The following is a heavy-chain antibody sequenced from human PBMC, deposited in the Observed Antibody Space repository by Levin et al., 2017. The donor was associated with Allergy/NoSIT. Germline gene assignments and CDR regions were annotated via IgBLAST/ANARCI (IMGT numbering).Heavy chain of an antibody. D-gene: IGHD3-10*01. Sequence: LSLTCAASGFTFDDYAMHWVRPAPGKGLEWVSGISWNSGSIGYADSVKGRFTISRDNAKNSLYLQMNSLRAEDTALYYCVKDIYYGSGSSYAFDIWGQGTMVVVSS. J-gene: IGHJ3*02. V-gene: IGHV3-9*01. CDR2: ISWNSGSI. CDR3: VKDIYYGSGSSYAFDI. CDR1: GFTFDDYA.